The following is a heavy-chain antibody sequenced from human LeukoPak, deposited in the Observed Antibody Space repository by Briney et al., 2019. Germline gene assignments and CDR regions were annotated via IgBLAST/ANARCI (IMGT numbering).Heavy chain of an antibody. D-gene: IGHD3-10*01. J-gene: IGHJ3*02. CDR2: INWNGGST. CDR1: GFTFDDYG. CDR3: AKPLIIKSTNDAFDI. Sequence: TGGSLRLSCAASGFTFDDYGMSWVRQAPGKGLEWVSGINWNGGSTGYADSVKGRFTISRDNSKNTLYLQMNSLRAEDTAVYYCAKPLIIKSTNDAFDIWGQGTMLTVSS. V-gene: IGHV3-20*04.